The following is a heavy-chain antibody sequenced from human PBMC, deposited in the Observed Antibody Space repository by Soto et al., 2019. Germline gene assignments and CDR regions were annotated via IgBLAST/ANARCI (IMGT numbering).Heavy chain of an antibody. CDR2: INHSGST. Sequence: QVQLQQWGAGLLKPSETLSLTCAVYGGSFSGYYWSWIRQPPGKGLEWIGEINHSGSTNYNPSLKSRVTISVDTSKNQFSLKLSSVTAADTAVYYCARGRGGGYYYCYYGMDVWGQGTTVTVSS. CDR3: ARGRGGGYYYCYYGMDV. CDR1: GGSFSGYY. V-gene: IGHV4-34*01. J-gene: IGHJ6*02. D-gene: IGHD2-15*01.